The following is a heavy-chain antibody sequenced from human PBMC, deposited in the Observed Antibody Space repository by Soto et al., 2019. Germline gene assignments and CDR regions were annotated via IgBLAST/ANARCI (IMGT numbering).Heavy chain of an antibody. J-gene: IGHJ4*02. Sequence: PGGSLRLSCVASGFALTTYTMNWVRQAPGTGLEWVSSINGRSNYKYYSDSVKGRSTVSRDNAQNSLFLQMSRLGPEDTAVYYCVREDGVVGASSAFDSWGQGTLVTVSS. CDR1: GFALTTYT. CDR2: INGRSNYK. V-gene: IGHV3-21*01. D-gene: IGHD1-26*01. CDR3: VREDGVVGASSAFDS.